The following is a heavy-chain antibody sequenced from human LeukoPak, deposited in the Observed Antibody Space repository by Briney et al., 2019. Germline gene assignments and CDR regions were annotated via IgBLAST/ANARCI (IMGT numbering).Heavy chain of an antibody. CDR2: IYYSGST. CDR3: ATQKAAPGPIDY. V-gene: IGHV4-39*01. J-gene: IGHJ4*02. D-gene: IGHD6-13*01. CDR1: GASISSSSYY. Sequence: SETLPLTCTVSGASISSSSYYWGWIRQPPGKGLEWIGSIYYSGSTHYNPSLKSRVTISVDTSKNQFSLRLSSVTAADTAVYYCATQKAAPGPIDYWGQGALVTVSS.